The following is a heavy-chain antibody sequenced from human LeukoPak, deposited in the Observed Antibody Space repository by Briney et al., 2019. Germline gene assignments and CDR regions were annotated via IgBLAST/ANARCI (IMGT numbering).Heavy chain of an antibody. CDR2: INGGNGNT. CDR1: GYSFTSYG. Sequence: ASVKVSCKASGYSFTSYGMHWVRQAPGQRLEWMGWINGGNGNTKYSQKFQGRVTITRDTSASTAYMELSSLRSEDTAVYYCARDLSIAARPKYFDLWGRGTLVTVSS. J-gene: IGHJ2*01. D-gene: IGHD6-6*01. V-gene: IGHV1-3*01. CDR3: ARDLSIAARPKYFDL.